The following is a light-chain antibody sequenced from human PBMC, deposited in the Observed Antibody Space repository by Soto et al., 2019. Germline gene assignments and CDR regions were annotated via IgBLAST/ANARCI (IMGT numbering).Light chain of an antibody. CDR2: GAS. CDR3: QQRYNWPPWT. V-gene: IGKV3D-15*01. Sequence: EIVMTQSPATLPVSPGERATLSCRASQSVSSNLAWYQQKPGQAPRLLIYGASSRATGIPDRFSGSGSGTDFTLTISRLEPEDFAVYFCQQRYNWPPWTFGQGTKVDIK. CDR1: QSVSSN. J-gene: IGKJ1*01.